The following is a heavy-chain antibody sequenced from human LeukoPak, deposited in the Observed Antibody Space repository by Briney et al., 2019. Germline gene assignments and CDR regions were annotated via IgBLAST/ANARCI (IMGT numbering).Heavy chain of an antibody. Sequence: GGSLRLSCAASGFTVSTNYMSWVRQAPGKGLQWVSIIYNDGSTYYADSVKGRFTISRDNSKNTLSLQMNSLRAEDTAIYYCARTSVAFGVSDAFDIWGQGTMVTVSS. CDR2: IYNDGST. V-gene: IGHV3-53*01. CDR1: GFTVSTNY. J-gene: IGHJ3*02. D-gene: IGHD3-16*01. CDR3: ARTSVAFGVSDAFDI.